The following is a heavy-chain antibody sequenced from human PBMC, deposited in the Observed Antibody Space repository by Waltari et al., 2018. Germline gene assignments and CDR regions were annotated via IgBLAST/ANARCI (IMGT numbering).Heavy chain of an antibody. Sequence: QVQLQESGPGLVKPSETLSLTCPVTGGSFSSSYWSWIRQPPGKGLEWIGYIYYSGSTNYNPSLKSRVTISVDTSKNQFSLKLSSVTAADTAVYYCAREEDAFDIWGQGTMVTVSS. CDR3: AREEDAFDI. CDR2: IYYSGST. CDR1: GGSFSSSY. J-gene: IGHJ3*02. V-gene: IGHV4-59*01.